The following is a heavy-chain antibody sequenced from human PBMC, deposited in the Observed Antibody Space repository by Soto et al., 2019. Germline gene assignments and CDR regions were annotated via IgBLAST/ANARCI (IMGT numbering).Heavy chain of an antibody. Sequence: SVKVSCKASGFTFTSSSVQWVRQARGQRLEWIGWIVVGSGNTNYAQKFRERVTITRDMSTSTAYMELSSLRSEDTAVYYCAATYYDFWSGYYTYYYYGMDVWGQGTTVTVS. V-gene: IGHV1-58*01. CDR2: IVVGSGNT. CDR1: GFTFTSSS. J-gene: IGHJ6*02. CDR3: AATYYDFWSGYYTYYYYGMDV. D-gene: IGHD3-3*01.